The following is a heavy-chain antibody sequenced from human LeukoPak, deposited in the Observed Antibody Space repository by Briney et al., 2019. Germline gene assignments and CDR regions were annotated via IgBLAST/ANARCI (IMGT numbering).Heavy chain of an antibody. J-gene: IGHJ4*02. V-gene: IGHV3-23*01. CDR3: AKLFRTSDY. CDR2: ICGSGAGT. Sequence: PGGSLRLSCAASGFTFSSYDMSWVRQAPGKGLEWVSGICGSGAGTYYADSVKGRFTISRDNSKNTLYLQMSSLRAEDAAVYYCAKLFRTSDYWGQGTLVTVSS. CDR1: GFTFSSYD. D-gene: IGHD1-1*01.